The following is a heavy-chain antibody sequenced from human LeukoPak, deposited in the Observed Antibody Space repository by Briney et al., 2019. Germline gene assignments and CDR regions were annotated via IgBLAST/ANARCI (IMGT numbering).Heavy chain of an antibody. Sequence: GGSLRLSCAASGFTFSSYAMSWVRQAPGKGLEWVSAISGSGCSTYYADSVKGRFTISRDNSKNTLYLQMNSLRAEDTAVYYCAKLTSGSSTYFDYWGQGTLVTVSS. V-gene: IGHV3-23*01. CDR2: ISGSGCST. J-gene: IGHJ4*02. CDR3: AKLTSGSSTYFDY. CDR1: GFTFSSYA. D-gene: IGHD1-26*01.